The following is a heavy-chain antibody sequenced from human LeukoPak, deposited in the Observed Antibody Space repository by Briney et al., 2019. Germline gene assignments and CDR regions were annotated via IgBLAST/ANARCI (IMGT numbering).Heavy chain of an antibody. V-gene: IGHV1-18*01. CDR2: ISAYNGNT. CDR3: GRWRESSNWPPGYLQH. CDR1: GFTFTSFG. Sequence: VASVKVSCTASGFTFTSFGFSWVRQAPGQGLEWMGWISAYNGNTNYAQSLQGRVTMTTDASTSTVYMELRSLRSDDTAVYYCGRWRESSNWPPGYLQHWGQGTLVIVSS. D-gene: IGHD4-11*01. J-gene: IGHJ1*01.